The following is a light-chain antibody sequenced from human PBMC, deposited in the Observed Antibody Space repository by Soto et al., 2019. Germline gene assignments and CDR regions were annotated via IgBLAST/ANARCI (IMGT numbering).Light chain of an antibody. Sequence: IVLTQSPGTLSLSPGERATLSCRASQSVSSSYLAWYQQKPGQAPRLLIYGASTRATGIPARFSGSGSGTEFTLTISSLQSEDFAVYYCQPYNNWPRTVGPGTQVDIK. CDR1: QSVSSSY. CDR2: GAS. CDR3: QPYNNWPRT. J-gene: IGKJ1*01. V-gene: IGKV3-15*01.